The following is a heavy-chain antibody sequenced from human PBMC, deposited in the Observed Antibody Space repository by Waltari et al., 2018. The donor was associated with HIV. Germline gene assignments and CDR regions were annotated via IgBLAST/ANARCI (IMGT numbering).Heavy chain of an antibody. Sequence: VHLLWSGGDFVRRGGSLSLPCASTRFTYILYALRGVGHRPGHGLVLVSRSNGDGSSTAYADSVKGRFTISRDNAKNRLYLQVNSLRAEDTAVYDCARGFRVGCSDATCYSHYWGQGTLVTVSS. J-gene: IGHJ4*02. V-gene: IGHV3-74*01. CDR3: ARGFRVGCSDATCYSHY. CDR1: RFTYILYA. CDR2: SNGDGSST. D-gene: IGHD2-15*01.